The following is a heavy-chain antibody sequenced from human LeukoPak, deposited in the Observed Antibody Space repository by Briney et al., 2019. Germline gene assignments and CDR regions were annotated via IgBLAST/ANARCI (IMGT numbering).Heavy chain of an antibody. V-gene: IGHV3-7*01. CDR2: IKVDGIDK. CDR3: EKNGGAFDY. D-gene: IGHD3-16*01. Sequence: GGSLRLSCAASGFTFSDYWMSWVRQAPGSGLEWVANIKVDGIDKYYVDSVKGRFTISRDNAKNSLYLRMNSLRAEDTAVYYCEKNGGAFDYWGQGTLVTVSS. CDR1: GFTFSDYW. J-gene: IGHJ4*02.